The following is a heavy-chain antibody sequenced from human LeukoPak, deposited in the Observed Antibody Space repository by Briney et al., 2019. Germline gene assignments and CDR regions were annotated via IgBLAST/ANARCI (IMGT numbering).Heavy chain of an antibody. V-gene: IGHV3-48*01. CDR3: ATLAVADPEAFDI. CDR2: ISSSSSTI. D-gene: IGHD6-19*01. CDR1: GFTFSSYS. J-gene: IGHJ3*02. Sequence: GGSLRLSCAASGFTFSSYSMNWVRQAPGKGLEWVSYISSSSSTIYYADSVKGRFTISRDNAKNSLYLQMNSLRAEDTAVYYCATLAVADPEAFDIWGQGTMVTVSS.